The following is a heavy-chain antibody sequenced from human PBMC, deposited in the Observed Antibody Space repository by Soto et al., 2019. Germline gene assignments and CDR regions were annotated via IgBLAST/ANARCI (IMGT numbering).Heavy chain of an antibody. Sequence: QVQLQESGPGLVKPSQTLSLTCTVSGGSISSGDYYWSWIRQPPGKGLEWIGYIYYSGSTYYNPSLNSRLTIPVDTSKNQFSLKLSSVTAADTSVYYCARSTYNWYFDYWGQGTLATVSS. CDR3: ARSTYNWYFDY. J-gene: IGHJ4*02. D-gene: IGHD1-20*01. CDR1: GGSISSGDYY. V-gene: IGHV4-30-4*01. CDR2: IYYSGST.